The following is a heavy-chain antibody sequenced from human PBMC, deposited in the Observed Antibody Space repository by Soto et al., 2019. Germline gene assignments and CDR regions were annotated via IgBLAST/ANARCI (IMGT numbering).Heavy chain of an antibody. CDR2: IWYDGSNK. CDR1: GFTFSSYG. J-gene: IGHJ4*02. V-gene: IGHV3-33*01. Sequence: TGGSLRLSCAASGFTFSSYGMHWVRQAPGKGLEWVAVIWYDGSNKYYADSVKGRFTISRDNSKNTLYLQMDSLRAEDTAVYYCARLGCGGDCYPYYFDYWGQGTLVTVPS. CDR3: ARLGCGGDCYPYYFDY. D-gene: IGHD2-21*02.